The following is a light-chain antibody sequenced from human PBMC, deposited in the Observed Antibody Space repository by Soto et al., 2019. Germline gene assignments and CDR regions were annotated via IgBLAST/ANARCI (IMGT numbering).Light chain of an antibody. V-gene: IGKV1-9*01. Sequence: DLPLTQYPSFLSASVGDRVTITCRASQGIGSYLGWYQQAPGKAPKLLIYGASTLQSGVPSRFSGSGSGTEFTLTISSLQPEDVATYFCQQLNTYPAFGGGTKVEI. J-gene: IGKJ4*01. CDR2: GAS. CDR3: QQLNTYPA. CDR1: QGIGSY.